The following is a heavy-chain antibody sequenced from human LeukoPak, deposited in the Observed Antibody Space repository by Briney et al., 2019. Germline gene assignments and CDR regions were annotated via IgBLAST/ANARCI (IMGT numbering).Heavy chain of an antibody. V-gene: IGHV3-30*02. CDR3: AKGEGSTYYLRIDY. CDR1: GFTFSNYD. Sequence: GGSLRLSCAASGFTFSNYDMHWVRQPPGKGLEWVTFIDYDGSNKYYADSVKGRFTFSRDNSNNTLYLQVNSLRAEDTAVYYCAKGEGSTYYLRIDYWGQGTLVTVSS. D-gene: IGHD3-22*01. J-gene: IGHJ4*02. CDR2: IDYDGSNK.